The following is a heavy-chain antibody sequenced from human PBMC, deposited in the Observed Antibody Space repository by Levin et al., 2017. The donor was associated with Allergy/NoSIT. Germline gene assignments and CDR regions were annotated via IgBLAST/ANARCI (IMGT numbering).Heavy chain of an antibody. CDR3: ARGGDYDFWSGYYPKKDYYYYYMDG. CDR1: GGTFSSYA. Sequence: GASVKVSCKASGGTFSSYAISWVRQAPGQGLEWMGGIIPIFGTANYAQKFQGRVTITADKSTSTAYMELSSLRSEDTAVYYCARGGDYDFWSGYYPKKDYYYYYMDGWGKGTTVTVSS. J-gene: IGHJ6*03. D-gene: IGHD3-3*01. V-gene: IGHV1-69*06. CDR2: IIPIFGTA.